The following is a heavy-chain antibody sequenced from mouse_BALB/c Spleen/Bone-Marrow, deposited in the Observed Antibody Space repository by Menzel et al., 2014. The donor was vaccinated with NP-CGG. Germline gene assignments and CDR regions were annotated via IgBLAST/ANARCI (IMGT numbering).Heavy chain of an antibody. CDR2: IHYSGST. CDR1: AYSITSGYG. V-gene: IGHV3-1*02. D-gene: IGHD1-2*01. Sequence: DVHLVESGPVLVKPSQSLSLTCTVTAYSITSGYGWHWIRQFPGNKLEWMGYIHYSGSTHYIPSLKSRISITRDTSKNQFFLQLNSVTTEDTATYYCAREARTTAGFAYWGQGTLVTVSA. J-gene: IGHJ3*01. CDR3: AREARTTAGFAY.